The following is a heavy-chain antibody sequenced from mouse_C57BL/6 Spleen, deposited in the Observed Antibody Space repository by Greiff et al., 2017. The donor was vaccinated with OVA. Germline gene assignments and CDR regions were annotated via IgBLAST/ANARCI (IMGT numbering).Heavy chain of an antibody. J-gene: IGHJ2*01. Sequence: QVQLQQSGPELVKPGASVKISCKASGYALSSSWMNWVKQRPGKGLEWIGRIYPGDGDTNYNGKFKGKATLTADKSSSTAYMQLSSLTSEDSAVYFCAREVTGGCFDYWGQGTTLTVSS. CDR2: IYPGDGDT. CDR3: AREVTGGCFDY. CDR1: GYALSSSW. V-gene: IGHV1-82*01. D-gene: IGHD4-1*01.